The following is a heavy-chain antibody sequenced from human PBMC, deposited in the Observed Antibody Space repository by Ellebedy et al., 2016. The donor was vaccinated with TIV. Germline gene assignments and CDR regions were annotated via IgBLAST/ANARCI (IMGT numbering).Heavy chain of an antibody. CDR3: ARDGREGLMAHYYYYGMDV. CDR1: GFTFSSYW. Sequence: GGSLRLSCAASGFTFSSYWMSWVRQVPGKGLEWVANIKQDGSEKYYVDSVKGRFTISRDNAKNLLYLQMNSLRVEDTAVYYCARDGREGLMAHYYYYGMDVWGQGTTVTVSS. J-gene: IGHJ6*02. CDR2: IKQDGSEK. V-gene: IGHV3-7*03. D-gene: IGHD1-26*01.